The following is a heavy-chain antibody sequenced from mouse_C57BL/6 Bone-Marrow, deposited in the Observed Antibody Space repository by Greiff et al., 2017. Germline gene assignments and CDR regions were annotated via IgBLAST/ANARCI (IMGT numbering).Heavy chain of an antibody. J-gene: IGHJ2*01. Sequence: VQLQQPGAELVKPGASMKMSCKASGYTFTTYPIEWMKQNHGQSLEWIGNFHPNNADTTYNEKFKGKATLTVAQSSNTVYLEVSRLTSDDSAVYYCAKSCAIFYYLDYWGQGTTLTGSS. D-gene: IGHD6-1*01. CDR1: GYTFTTYP. CDR2: FHPNNADT. V-gene: IGHV1-47*01. CDR3: AKSCAIFYYLDY.